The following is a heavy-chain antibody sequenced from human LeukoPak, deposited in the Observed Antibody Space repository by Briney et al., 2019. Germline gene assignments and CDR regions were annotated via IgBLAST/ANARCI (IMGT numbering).Heavy chain of an antibody. Sequence: GGSLRLSCAGSGFMFSKYWMTWVRQAPGKGLEWVSNIRQDGIRQYYLDSVEGRFSMSRDNAQNSLFLQMNNLRVEETAIYYCVRDDDYERDDMWYDALDVWGPGTRVTVSS. V-gene: IGHV3-7*01. CDR3: VRDDDYERDDMWYDALDV. D-gene: IGHD3-22*01. CDR2: IRQDGIRQ. CDR1: GFMFSKYW. J-gene: IGHJ3*01.